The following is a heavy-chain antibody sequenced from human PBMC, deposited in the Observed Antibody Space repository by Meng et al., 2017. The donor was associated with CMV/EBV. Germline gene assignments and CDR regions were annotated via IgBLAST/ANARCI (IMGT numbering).Heavy chain of an antibody. J-gene: IGHJ3*02. D-gene: IGHD2/OR15-2a*01. V-gene: IGHV1-69*10. CDR2: IIPILGIA. CDR3: ARDPTRISAFDI. Sequence: SVKVSCKASGGTFSSYAISWVRQAPGQGLEWMGGIIPILGIANYAQKFQGRVTITADKSTSTAYMELSSLRSEDTAVYYCARDPTRISAFDIWGQETMVTVSS. CDR1: GGTFSSYA.